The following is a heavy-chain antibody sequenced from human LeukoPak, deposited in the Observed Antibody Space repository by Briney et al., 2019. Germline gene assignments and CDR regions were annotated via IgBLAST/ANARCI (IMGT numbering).Heavy chain of an antibody. CDR1: GGSISSSSCY. D-gene: IGHD4-11*01. J-gene: IGHJ4*02. CDR3: ARTPPPTIYSNYGIENY. Sequence: SETLSLTCTVSGGSISSSSCYWGWIRQLPGKGIEWTGCIYYSGSTYYNPSLKSRVTISVDTSKNQFSLKLSSVTAADTAVDYSARTPPPTIYSNYGIENYWGQGTLVNVSS. V-gene: IGHV4-39*01. CDR2: IYYSGST.